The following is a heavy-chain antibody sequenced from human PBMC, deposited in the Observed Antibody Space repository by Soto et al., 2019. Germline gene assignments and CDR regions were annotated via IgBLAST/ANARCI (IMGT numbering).Heavy chain of an antibody. CDR1: GGSISSSNW. V-gene: IGHV4-4*02. CDR3: ARVPRAAAGTD. CDR2: IYHSGST. D-gene: IGHD6-13*01. J-gene: IGHJ4*02. Sequence: QVQLQESGPGLVKPSGTLSLTCAVSGGSISSSNWWSWVRQPPGKGLEWIGEIYHSGSTNYKPSLKSRVTMSVDTSKNQFSLMLSSVTAADTAVYYCARVPRAAAGTDWGQGTLVTVSS.